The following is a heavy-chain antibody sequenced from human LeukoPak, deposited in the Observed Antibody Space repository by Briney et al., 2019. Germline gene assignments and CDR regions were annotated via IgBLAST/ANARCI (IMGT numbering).Heavy chain of an antibody. V-gene: IGHV3-11*06. CDR2: ISSSSSYT. J-gene: IGHJ4*02. CDR3: ARGGSYSLFDY. D-gene: IGHD1-26*01. CDR1: GFTFSDYY. Sequence: GGSLRLSCAASGFTFSDYYMSWIRQAPGKGLEWVSYISSSSSYTNYADSVKGRFTTSRDNAKNSLYLQMNSLRAEDTAVYYCARGGSYSLFDYWGQGTLVTVPS.